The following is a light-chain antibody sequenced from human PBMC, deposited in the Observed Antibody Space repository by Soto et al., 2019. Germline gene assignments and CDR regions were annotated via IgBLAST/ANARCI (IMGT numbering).Light chain of an antibody. Sequence: EIVLTQSPATLSLSPGERATLSCRASQSVSDILAWYQQKPGQAPRLLIYDTSDRATGIPARFSGSGSGTDFTLTISSLEPEDFAVYYCQQRSDWPYTFGQGTKLEI. V-gene: IGKV3-11*01. CDR2: DTS. CDR1: QSVSDI. J-gene: IGKJ2*01. CDR3: QQRSDWPYT.